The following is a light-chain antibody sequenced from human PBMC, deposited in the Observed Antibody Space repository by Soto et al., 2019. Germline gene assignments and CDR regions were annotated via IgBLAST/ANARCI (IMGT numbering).Light chain of an antibody. Sequence: EIVLTQSPGTLSLSPGERATLSCRASQTVRNNYLAWYQQKPGQAPRLLIYDASSRATGIPDRFSGSGSGTDFTLTISRLEPEDFAVYYCQQLSSYPLTFGGGTKV. J-gene: IGKJ4*01. CDR2: DAS. CDR1: QTVRNNY. CDR3: QQLSSYPLT. V-gene: IGKV3-20*01.